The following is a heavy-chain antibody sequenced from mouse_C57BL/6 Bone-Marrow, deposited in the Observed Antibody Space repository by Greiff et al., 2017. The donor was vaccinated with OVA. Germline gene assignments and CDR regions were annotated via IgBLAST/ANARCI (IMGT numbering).Heavy chain of an antibody. D-gene: IGHD1-1*01. CDR1: GFSLTSYG. Sequence: VQLQQSGPGLVQPSQSLSITCTVSGFSLTSYGVHWVRQSPGTGLEWLGVIWSGGSSDYNAAFISSLSISKDNSKSQIFFKMNSLQADDTAIYYCARYYYGPFDYWGQGTTLTVSS. CDR3: ARYYYGPFDY. CDR2: IWSGGSS. V-gene: IGHV2-2*01. J-gene: IGHJ2*01.